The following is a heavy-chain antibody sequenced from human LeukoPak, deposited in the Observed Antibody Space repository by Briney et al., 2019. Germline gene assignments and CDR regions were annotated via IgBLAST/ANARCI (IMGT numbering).Heavy chain of an antibody. V-gene: IGHV3-13*01. D-gene: IGHD2-15*01. CDR1: GFTFSSHD. CDR3: ARGPYCGAGSCYPRDYYYYYMDV. Sequence: GGSLRLSCAASGFTFSSHDMHWVRQPTGKGLEWVSTVGTAGETYYPGSVKGRFTISRENAKNSLYLQMNGLRAGDTAVYYCARGPYCGAGSCYPRDYYYYYMDVWGKGTTVTVSS. J-gene: IGHJ6*03. CDR2: VGTAGET.